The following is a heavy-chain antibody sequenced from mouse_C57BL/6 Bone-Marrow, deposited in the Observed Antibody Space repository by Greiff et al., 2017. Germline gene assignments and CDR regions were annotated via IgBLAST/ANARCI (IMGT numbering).Heavy chain of an antibody. CDR3: AMCYDYDYAMDY. CDR2: LTPNYGTT. V-gene: IGHV1-39*01. J-gene: IGHJ4*01. Sequence: VQLQQSGPELVKPGASVQISCKASGYSFTDYNMNWVKQSNGKSLEWIGVLTPNYGTTSYNQKFKGEATLTVEQSSSTAYMQLNSVTSDDSAVYYCAMCYDYDYAMDYWGQGTSVTVSS. CDR1: GYSFTDYN. D-gene: IGHD2-4*01.